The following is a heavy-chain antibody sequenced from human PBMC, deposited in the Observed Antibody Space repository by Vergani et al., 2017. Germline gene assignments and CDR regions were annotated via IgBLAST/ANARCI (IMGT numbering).Heavy chain of an antibody. V-gene: IGHV1-69*06. CDR3: ARAEALLVVPAAGYNWFDP. Sequence: QVQLVQSGAEVKKPGSSVKVSCKASGGTFSSYAISWVRQAPGQGLEWMGGIIPIFGTANYAQKFQGRVTITADKSTSTAYMELSSLRSEDTAVYYCARAEALLVVPAAGYNWFDPWGQGTLVTVSS. CDR2: IIPIFGTA. D-gene: IGHD2-2*01. CDR1: GGTFSSYA. J-gene: IGHJ5*02.